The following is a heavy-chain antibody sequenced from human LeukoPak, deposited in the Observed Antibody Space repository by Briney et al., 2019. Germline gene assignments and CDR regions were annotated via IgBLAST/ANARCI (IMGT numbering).Heavy chain of an antibody. V-gene: IGHV4-59*01. CDR2: IYYSGST. Sequence: PSETLSLTCTVSNYSISISYYWSWIRQPPGKGLEWIGYIYYSGSTNYNPSLKSRVTISVDTSKNQFSLKLSSVTAADTAVYYCARDRMYDFWSGYSHDAFDIWGQGTMVTVSS. J-gene: IGHJ3*02. D-gene: IGHD3-3*01. CDR3: ARDRMYDFWSGYSHDAFDI. CDR1: NYSISISYY.